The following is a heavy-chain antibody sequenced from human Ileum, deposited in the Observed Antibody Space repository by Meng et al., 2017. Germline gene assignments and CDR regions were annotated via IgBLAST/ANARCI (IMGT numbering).Heavy chain of an antibody. J-gene: IGHJ4*02. CDR3: ARRAHYGDPPR. CDR2: IYYGGSI. V-gene: IGHV4-39*01. Sequence: QLRLQESGPGLVKPSETLSLPCSVSSGSFTNNNYYWVWIRRPPGKGLEWIGSIYYGGSIYYNPSLKSRVTISVDTSTNQFSLKLISVTAADTAVYYCARRAHYGDPPRWGQGTLVTVSS. D-gene: IGHD4-17*01. CDR1: SGSFTNNNYY.